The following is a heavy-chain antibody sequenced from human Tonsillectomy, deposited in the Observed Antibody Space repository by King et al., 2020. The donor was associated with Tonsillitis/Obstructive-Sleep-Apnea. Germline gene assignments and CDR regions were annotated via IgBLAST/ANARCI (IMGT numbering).Heavy chain of an antibody. CDR2: IYTSGST. D-gene: IGHD2-2*01. J-gene: IGHJ6*02. CDR1: GGSISSYY. V-gene: IGHV4-4*07. CDR3: ASEAPWGVVPAATYRNYYYYYIMDV. Sequence: QLQESGPGLVKPSETLSLTCTVSGGSISSYYWSWIRQPAGKGLEWIGRIYTSGSTNYNPSLKSRVTMSVDTSKNQFSLKLSSVTAADTAVYYCASEAPWGVVPAATYRNYYYYYIMDVWGQGTTVTVSS.